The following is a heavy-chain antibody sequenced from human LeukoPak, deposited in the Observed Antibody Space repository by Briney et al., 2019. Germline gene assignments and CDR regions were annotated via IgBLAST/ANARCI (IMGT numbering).Heavy chain of an antibody. CDR3: ARGSSRRSYYCLGCTDFDY. D-gene: IGHD3-10*01. Sequence: SETLSLTCAVYGGSFSGYYWSWIRQPPGKGLEWIGEINHSGSTNYNPSLKSRVTISVDTSKNQFSLKLSSVTAADTAVYYCARGSSRRSYYCLGCTDFDYWGQGTLVTVSS. CDR1: GGSFSGYY. V-gene: IGHV4-34*01. CDR2: INHSGST. J-gene: IGHJ4*02.